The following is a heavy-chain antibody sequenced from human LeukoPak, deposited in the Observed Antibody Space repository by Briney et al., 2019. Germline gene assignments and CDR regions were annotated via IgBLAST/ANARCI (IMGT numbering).Heavy chain of an antibody. D-gene: IGHD4-17*01. J-gene: IGHJ6*03. CDR2: TYYRSKWYN. CDR3: ARDEGWENDYGDYRYYYYYYMDV. CDR1: GDSVSSNSAA. V-gene: IGHV6-1*01. Sequence: SQTLSLTCAISGDSVSSNSAAWNWIRQSPSRGLEWLGRTYYRSKWYNDYAVSVKSRITINPDTSKNQFSLQLNSVTPEDTAVYYCARDEGWENDYGDYRYYYYYYMDVWGKGTTVTVSS.